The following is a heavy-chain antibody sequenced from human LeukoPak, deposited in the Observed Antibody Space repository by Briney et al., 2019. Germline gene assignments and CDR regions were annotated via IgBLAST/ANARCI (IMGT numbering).Heavy chain of an antibody. D-gene: IGHD3-16*01. CDR2: INNSSSLI. V-gene: IGHV3-21*06. J-gene: IGHJ4*02. Sequence: PGGFLRLSCAGSGFPFSSYPINWVRQAPGKGLEWLSYINNSSSLIYYADSVKGRFAISRDNAENSLHLQMNSLRVEDTAIYYCARGGMASPDYWDQGTLVSVSS. CDR3: ARGGMASPDY. CDR1: GFPFSSYP.